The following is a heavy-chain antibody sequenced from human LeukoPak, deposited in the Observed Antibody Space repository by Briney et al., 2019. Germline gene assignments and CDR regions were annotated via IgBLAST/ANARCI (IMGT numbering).Heavy chain of an antibody. CDR1: GGSISSYY. CDR3: TRSSPREYAFDI. J-gene: IGHJ3*02. Sequence: SETLSLTCTVSGGSISSYYWSWIRQPPGKGLEWIGHMYYTGITNYNPSLKSRVTMSGDTSKNQLSLNLNSVTAADTAIYYCTRSSPREYAFDIWGQGTMVTVSS. CDR2: MYYTGIT. V-gene: IGHV4-59*12.